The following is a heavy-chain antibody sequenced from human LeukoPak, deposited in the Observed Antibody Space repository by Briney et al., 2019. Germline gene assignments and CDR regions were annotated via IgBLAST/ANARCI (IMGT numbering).Heavy chain of an antibody. CDR2: ISSNGGST. V-gene: IGHV3-64D*09. CDR3: VKESMRSAFDI. Sequence: GGSLRLSCSASGFTFSSYAMHRVRQAPGKGLEYVSAISSNGGSTYYADSVKGRFTISRDNSKNTLYLQMSSLRAEDTAVYYCVKESMRSAFDIWGQGTMVTVSS. J-gene: IGHJ3*02. CDR1: GFTFSSYA.